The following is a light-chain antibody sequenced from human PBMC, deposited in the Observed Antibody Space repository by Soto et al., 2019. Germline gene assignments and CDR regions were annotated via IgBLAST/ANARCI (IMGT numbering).Light chain of an antibody. V-gene: IGLV2-23*01. CDR3: SSCAPSTTLV. Sequence: QSALTQPASVSGSPGQSITISCTRTSSDVGSYNLVSWFQQHPGNAPKLMTCEGSKRPSGVSYRFSGSKSGNTASLTISGLQAEDEADYYCSSCAPSTTLVFGGGTTVTVL. CDR1: SSDVGSYNL. CDR2: EGS. J-gene: IGLJ2*01.